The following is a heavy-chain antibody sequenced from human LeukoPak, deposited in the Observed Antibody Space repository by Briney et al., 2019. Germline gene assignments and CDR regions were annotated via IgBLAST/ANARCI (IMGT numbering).Heavy chain of an antibody. CDR3: AKDPTVDDAFDI. CDR2: ISGSGGST. D-gene: IGHD4-23*01. V-gene: IGHV3-23*01. Sequence: GGSLRLSCAASGFTFSSYAMSWVRQAPGKGLEWVSAISGSGGSTYYADSVKGRFTISRDNSKNTLYVQMNSLRAEDTAVYYCAKDPTVDDAFDIWGQGTMVTVSS. CDR1: GFTFSSYA. J-gene: IGHJ3*02.